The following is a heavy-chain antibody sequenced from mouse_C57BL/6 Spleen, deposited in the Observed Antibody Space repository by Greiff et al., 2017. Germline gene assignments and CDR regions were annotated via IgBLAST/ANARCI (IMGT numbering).Heavy chain of an antibody. CDR1: GYTFTDYE. J-gene: IGHJ3*01. Sequence: QVQLKQSGAELVRPGASVTLSCKASGYTFTDYEMHWVKQTPVHGLEWIGAIDPETGGTAYNQKFKGKAILTADKSSSTAYMELRSLTSADSAVYYCTRRYGSSVFAYWGQGTLVTVSA. CDR2: IDPETGGT. D-gene: IGHD1-1*01. V-gene: IGHV1-15*01. CDR3: TRRYGSSVFAY.